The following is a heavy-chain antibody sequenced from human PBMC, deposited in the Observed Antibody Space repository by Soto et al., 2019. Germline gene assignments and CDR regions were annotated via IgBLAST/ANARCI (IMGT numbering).Heavy chain of an antibody. V-gene: IGHV3-23*01. Sequence: PGGSLRLSCAASGFTFSSYAMSWVRQAPGKGLEWVSAISGSGGSTYYADSVKGRFTISRDNSKNTLYLQMNSLRAEDTAVYYCVQDKWRPPMFSSGMGVWGQGTTVTVSS. CDR3: VQDKWRPPMFSSGMGV. CDR1: GFTFSSYA. CDR2: ISGSGGST. J-gene: IGHJ6*02. D-gene: IGHD3-10*02.